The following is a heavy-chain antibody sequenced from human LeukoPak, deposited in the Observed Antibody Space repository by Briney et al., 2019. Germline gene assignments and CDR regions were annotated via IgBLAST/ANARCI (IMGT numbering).Heavy chain of an antibody. D-gene: IGHD2-2*01. CDR2: IYHSGST. Sequence: SETLSLTCTVSGGSISSGGYYWSWIRQPPGKGLEWIGYIYHSGSTYYNPSLKSRVTISVDRSKNQFSLKLSSVTAADTAVYYCARGGVVPAANGEDWGQGILVTVSS. CDR1: GGSISSGGYY. J-gene: IGHJ4*02. V-gene: IGHV4-30-2*01. CDR3: ARGGVVPAANGED.